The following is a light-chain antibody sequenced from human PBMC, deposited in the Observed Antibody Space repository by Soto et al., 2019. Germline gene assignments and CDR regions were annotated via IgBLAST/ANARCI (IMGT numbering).Light chain of an antibody. Sequence: EIVLTQSPGTLSLSPGERATLSCRASQSVTSNFLAWYQQKSGQAPRLLIYGASSSATGIPGRFSGSGSGTDFTLTISRLDPEEFAVYYCQQYASSPRTFGQGTKVEI. J-gene: IGKJ1*01. CDR3: QQYASSPRT. CDR1: QSVTSNF. CDR2: GAS. V-gene: IGKV3-20*01.